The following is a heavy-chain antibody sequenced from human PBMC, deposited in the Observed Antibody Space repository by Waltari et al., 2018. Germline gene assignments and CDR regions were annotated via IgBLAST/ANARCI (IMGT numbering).Heavy chain of an antibody. Sequence: QVQLQESGPGMVKSSQTLSLTCTVSGSSVSTGRFYWSWILQSAGKGLQWVGRTYAIVGTNYNPSLQSRVSMSLYAFKNQVFLKLTSVVAADTAVYFCARERAGSVGWSTSDYWGQGTLVTVSS. J-gene: IGHJ4*02. V-gene: IGHV4-61*02. CDR1: GSSVSTGRFY. CDR2: TYAIVGT. D-gene: IGHD1-26*01. CDR3: ARERAGSVGWSTSDY.